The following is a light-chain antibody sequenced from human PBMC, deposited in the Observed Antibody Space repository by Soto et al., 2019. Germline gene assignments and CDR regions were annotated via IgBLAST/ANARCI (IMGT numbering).Light chain of an antibody. Sequence: EIVMTQSPATLSVSPGGMATLSCRASQSVGSYLAWYQQKPGQAPRLLIYGASTRATGIPARFSGSGSGTEFTLTISSLQSEDFAVYYCQQYNSWPLFGGGTKVDIK. V-gene: IGKV3-15*01. CDR2: GAS. CDR1: QSVGSY. CDR3: QQYNSWPL. J-gene: IGKJ4*01.